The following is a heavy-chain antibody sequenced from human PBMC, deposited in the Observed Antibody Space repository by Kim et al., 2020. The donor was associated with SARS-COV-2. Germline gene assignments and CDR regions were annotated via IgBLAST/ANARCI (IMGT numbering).Heavy chain of an antibody. J-gene: IGHJ4*02. CDR3: ARGPNYSPFDY. CDR2: R. V-gene: IGHV3-21*01. D-gene: IGHD4-4*01. Sequence: RYYADSVRGRFTISRDNDTHSLFLQMNSLRAEDMAVYDCARGPNYSPFDYWGQGTLVTVSS.